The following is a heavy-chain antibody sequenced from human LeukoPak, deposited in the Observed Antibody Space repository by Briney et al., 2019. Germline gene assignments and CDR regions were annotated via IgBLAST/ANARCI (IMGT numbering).Heavy chain of an antibody. Sequence: SVKVSCKASGGTFSSYAISWVRQAPGQGLEWMGGIIPVFGTANYAQKFQGRVTITTDESTSTAYMELSSLRSEDTAAYYCARDNWNGHHDYWGQGTLVTVPS. CDR1: GGTFSSYA. J-gene: IGHJ4*02. CDR2: IIPVFGTA. CDR3: ARDNWNGHHDY. V-gene: IGHV1-69*05. D-gene: IGHD1-20*01.